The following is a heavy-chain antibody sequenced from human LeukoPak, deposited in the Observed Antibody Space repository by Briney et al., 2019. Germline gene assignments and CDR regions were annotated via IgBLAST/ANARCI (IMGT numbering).Heavy chain of an antibody. J-gene: IGHJ6*03. V-gene: IGHV1-46*01. D-gene: IGHD4-17*01. Sequence: ASVKVSCKASEYTFTSYYMHWVRQAPGQGLEWMGIINPSGGSTSYAQKFQGRVTMTRDMSTSTVYMELSSLRSEDTAVYYCARDLLVGQLRFSGYYYYYMDVWGKGTTVTVSS. CDR1: EYTFTSYY. CDR3: ARDLLVGQLRFSGYYYYYMDV. CDR2: INPSGGST.